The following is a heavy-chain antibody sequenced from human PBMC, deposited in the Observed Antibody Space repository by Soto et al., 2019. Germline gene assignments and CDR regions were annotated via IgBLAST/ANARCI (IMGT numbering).Heavy chain of an antibody. V-gene: IGHV1-18*01. CDR1: GYTFIRYG. D-gene: IGHD3-16*01. Sequence: QVQLAQSANEVKKPGASVRVSCKAAGYTFIRYGIAWVRQAPGQGLEWMGWISPYNDYTVYAQKFQGRVSMTADTSTRTVYMNLRGVKSDDTPVYYCARGGYYYRSWGKLSHYGLDVWGQGTSVSVAS. J-gene: IGHJ6*02. CDR2: ISPYNDYT. CDR3: ARGGYYYRSWGKLSHYGLDV.